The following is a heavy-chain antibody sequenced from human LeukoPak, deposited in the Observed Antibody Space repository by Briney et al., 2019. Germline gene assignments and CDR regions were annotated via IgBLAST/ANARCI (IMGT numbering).Heavy chain of an antibody. CDR2: IIPILGIA. V-gene: IGHV1-69*04. Sequence: ASVKVSCKASGGTFSSYAISWVRQAPGQGLEWMGRIIPILGIANYAQKFQGRVTITADKSTSTAYMELSSLRSEDTAVYYCARDTMVVVEKNWFDPWGQGTLVTVSS. CDR3: ARDTMVVVEKNWFDP. J-gene: IGHJ5*02. CDR1: GGTFSSYA. D-gene: IGHD3-22*01.